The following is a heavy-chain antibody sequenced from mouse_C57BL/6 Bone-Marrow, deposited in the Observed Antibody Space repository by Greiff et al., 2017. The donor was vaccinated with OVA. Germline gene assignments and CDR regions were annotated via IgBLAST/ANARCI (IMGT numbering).Heavy chain of an antibody. D-gene: IGHD1-1*01. J-gene: IGHJ3*01. CDR1: GFNIKDDY. V-gene: IGHV14-4*01. CDR3: TLYYYGTY. CDR2: IDPENGDT. Sequence: VHVKQSGAELVRPGASVKLSCTASGFNIKDDYMHWVKQRPEQGLEWIGWIDPENGDTEYASKFQGKATITADTSSNTAYLQLSSLTSEDTAVYYCTLYYYGTYWGQGTLVTVSA.